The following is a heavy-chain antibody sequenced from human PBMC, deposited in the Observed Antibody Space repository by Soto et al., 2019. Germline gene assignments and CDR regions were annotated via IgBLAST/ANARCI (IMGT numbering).Heavy chain of an antibody. D-gene: IGHD3-22*01. CDR1: GFTFSSYG. CDR3: AKAPEFYYDSSGYSLGQH. J-gene: IGHJ1*01. CDR2: ISYDGSNK. Sequence: VQLLESGGDLVQPGGSLRLSCAASGFTFSSYGMHWVRQAPGKGLEWVAVISYDGSNKYYADSVKGRFTISRDNSKNTLYLQMNSLRAEDMAVYYCAKAPEFYYDSSGYSLGQHWGQGTLVTVSS. V-gene: IGHV3-30*18.